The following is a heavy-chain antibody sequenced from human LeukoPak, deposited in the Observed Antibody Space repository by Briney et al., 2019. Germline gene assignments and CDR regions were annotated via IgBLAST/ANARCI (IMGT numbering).Heavy chain of an antibody. CDR3: ARHGEVAATPDNSGLDY. CDR1: GCGFTSYW. D-gene: IGHD2-15*01. Sequence: GASLKISCKGSGCGFTSYWISWGRQMPGKGLEWMGRIDPSDGYTNYSPSFQGHVTISADKSIRTAYLQWSSLKASDTAMYYCARHGEVAATPDNSGLDYWGQGTLVTVSS. J-gene: IGHJ4*02. V-gene: IGHV5-10-1*01. CDR2: IDPSDGYT.